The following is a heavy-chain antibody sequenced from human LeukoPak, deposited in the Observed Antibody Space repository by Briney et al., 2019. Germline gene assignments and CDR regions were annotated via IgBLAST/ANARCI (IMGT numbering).Heavy chain of an antibody. CDR3: ARDAGGDGYNPFDY. CDR2: IYYSGST. V-gene: IGHV4-61*01. Sequence: SGTLSLTCTVSGGSVSSGSYYWSWIRQPPGKGLEWIGYIYYSGSTNYNPSLKSRVTISVDTSKNQFSLKLSSVTAADTAVYYCARDAGGDGYNPFDYWGQGTLVTVSS. D-gene: IGHD5-24*01. J-gene: IGHJ4*02. CDR1: GGSVSSGSYY.